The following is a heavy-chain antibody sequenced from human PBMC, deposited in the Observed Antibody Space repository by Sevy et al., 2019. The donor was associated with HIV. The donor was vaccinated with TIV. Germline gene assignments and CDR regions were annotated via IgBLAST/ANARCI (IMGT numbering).Heavy chain of an antibody. CDR3: AKSYFGSGTSYGMDL. CDR1: GFTFRNFW. D-gene: IGHD3-10*01. J-gene: IGHJ6*02. Sequence: GGSLRLSCAVSGFTFRNFWMSWVRQAPGKGLEWVANIRQDGSEKYYVDSVRGRFTISRDNAKNLLFLQLNSLRADDTAIYYCAKSYFGSGTSYGMDLWGRGTTVTVS. CDR2: IRQDGSEK. V-gene: IGHV3-7*01.